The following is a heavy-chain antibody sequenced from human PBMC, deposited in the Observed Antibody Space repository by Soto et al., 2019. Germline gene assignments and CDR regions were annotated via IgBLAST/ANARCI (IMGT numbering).Heavy chain of an antibody. V-gene: IGHV4-59*01. Sequence: PSETLSLTCTVCGGSISSYYWSWIRQPPGKGLEWIGYIYYSGSTNYNPSLKSRVTISVDTSKNQFSLKLSSVTAADTAVYYCARAVTMVRGVIITGWFEPWGQGTLVTVSS. J-gene: IGHJ5*02. D-gene: IGHD3-10*01. CDR2: IYYSGST. CDR1: GGSISSYY. CDR3: ARAVTMVRGVIITGWFEP.